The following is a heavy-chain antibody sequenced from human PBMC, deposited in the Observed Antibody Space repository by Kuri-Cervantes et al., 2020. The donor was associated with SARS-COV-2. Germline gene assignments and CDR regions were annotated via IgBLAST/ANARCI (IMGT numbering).Heavy chain of an antibody. CDR3: ARGAARPYYYYGMDV. CDR2: IFYSGT. CDR1: GGSISSGGYF. V-gene: IGHV4-31*03. J-gene: IGHJ6*02. D-gene: IGHD6-6*01. Sequence: LRLSCSVSGGSISSGGYFWTWIRQHPGKGLEWIGNIFYSGTYYNPSLKSRVTMSVDTSKNQFSLNLSSVTAADTAVYYCARGAARPYYYYGMDVWGQGTTVTVSS.